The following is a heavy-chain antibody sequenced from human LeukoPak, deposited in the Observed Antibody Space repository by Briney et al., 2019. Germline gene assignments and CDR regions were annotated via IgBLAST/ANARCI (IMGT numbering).Heavy chain of an antibody. CDR1: GFTFSSYG. CDR3: AKVRDGYNSRRGMDV. CDR2: ISYDGSNK. Sequence: GGSLRLSCAASGFTFSSYGMHWVRQAPGKGLEWVAVISYDGSNKYYADSVKGRFTISRDNSKNMLYLQMNSLRAEDTAVYYCAKVRDGYNSRRGMDVWGQGTTVTVSS. D-gene: IGHD5-24*01. J-gene: IGHJ6*02. V-gene: IGHV3-30*18.